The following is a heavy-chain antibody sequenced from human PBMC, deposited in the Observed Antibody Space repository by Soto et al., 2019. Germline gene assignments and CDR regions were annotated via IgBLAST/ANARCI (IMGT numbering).Heavy chain of an antibody. J-gene: IGHJ6*02. CDR3: WRIAASGRGWDV. CDR1: GFTFSSYW. CDR2: IKQDGSEE. V-gene: IGHV3-7*01. D-gene: IGHD6-13*01. Sequence: EVQLVESGGGLVQPGGSLRLSCVDSGFTFSSYWMSWVRQAPVKGLEWVGNIKQDGSEENYVDSVKGRFTISRDNAKNSMYQQKISRRVEEEAAYYCWRIAASGRGWDVWGRGTTVVVSS.